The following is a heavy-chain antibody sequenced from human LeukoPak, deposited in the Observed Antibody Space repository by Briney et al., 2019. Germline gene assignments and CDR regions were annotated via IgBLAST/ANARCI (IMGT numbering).Heavy chain of an antibody. V-gene: IGHV4-59*08. Sequence: PSETLSLTCTVSGGSISGYYRNWIRQPPGKGLEWIGYTYYSGSTNYNPSLKSRVTISLDTSKNQFALKLSSVTAADTAMYYCARRGSYSGGFDYWGQGTLVTVSS. CDR3: ARRGSYSGGFDY. CDR1: GGSISGYY. D-gene: IGHD1-26*01. CDR2: TYYSGST. J-gene: IGHJ4*02.